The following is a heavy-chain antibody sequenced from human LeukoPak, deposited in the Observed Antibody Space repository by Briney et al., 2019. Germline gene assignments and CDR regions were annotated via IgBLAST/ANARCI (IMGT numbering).Heavy chain of an antibody. CDR2: IYSTGST. Sequence: SETLSLTCTVSGRSISSYYWSWTRQPAGKGLEWIGRIYSTGSTNYNPSLKSRVTMSVDTSKNQFSLRLRSVTAADTAVYYCARQIASAGTAGFDLWGQGALVTVSS. D-gene: IGHD6-13*01. CDR3: ARQIASAGTAGFDL. CDR1: GRSISSYY. J-gene: IGHJ4*02. V-gene: IGHV4-4*07.